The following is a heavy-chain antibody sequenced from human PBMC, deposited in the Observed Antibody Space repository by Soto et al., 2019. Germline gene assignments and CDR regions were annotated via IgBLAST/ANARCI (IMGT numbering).Heavy chain of an antibody. CDR1: GFTFSDYV. Sequence: VQLLESGGGLVQPGGSLRLSCVASGFTFSDYVMGWVRQTPGKGLEWVSSITGSSGFTLYADSVKGRFTISRDNAKNTLYLQMESLRAEDTALYYCAKKRFVAVPAGLDSWGQGTLVTVSS. CDR2: ITGSSGFT. V-gene: IGHV3-23*01. D-gene: IGHD6-13*01. CDR3: AKKRFVAVPAGLDS. J-gene: IGHJ4*02.